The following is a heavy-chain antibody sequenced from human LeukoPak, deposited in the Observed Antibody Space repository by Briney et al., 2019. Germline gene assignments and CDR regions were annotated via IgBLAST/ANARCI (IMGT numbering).Heavy chain of an antibody. Sequence: GASVKVSCKASGYTFTDYYMHWVRQAPGQGLEWMGIINPSGGSTSYAQKFQGRVTMTRDTSTSTVYMELSSLRSEDTAVYYCAGGAHSGYDESPFDYWGQGTLVTVSS. J-gene: IGHJ4*02. CDR2: INPSGGST. D-gene: IGHD5-12*01. CDR1: GYTFTDYY. V-gene: IGHV1-46*01. CDR3: AGGAHSGYDESPFDY.